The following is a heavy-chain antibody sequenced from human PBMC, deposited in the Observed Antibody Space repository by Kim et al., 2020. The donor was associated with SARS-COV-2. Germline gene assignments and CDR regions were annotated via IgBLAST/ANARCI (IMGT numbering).Heavy chain of an antibody. CDR1: GFTFSSYA. J-gene: IGHJ6*02. CDR3: AKDGEHDYGDYNPWYYYGMDV. V-gene: IGHV3-23*03. Sequence: GGSLRLSCAASGFTFSSYAMSWVRQAPGKGLEWVSVIYSGGSSTYYADSVKGRFTISRDNSKNTLYLQMNSLRAEDTAVYYCAKDGEHDYGDYNPWYYYGMDVWGQGTTVTVAS. D-gene: IGHD4-17*01. CDR2: IYSGGSST.